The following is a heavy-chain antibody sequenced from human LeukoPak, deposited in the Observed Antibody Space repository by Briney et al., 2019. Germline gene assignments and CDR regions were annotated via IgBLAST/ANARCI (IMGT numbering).Heavy chain of an antibody. J-gene: IGHJ3*02. CDR2: INPNSGGT. V-gene: IGHV1-2*02. D-gene: IGHD3-3*01. Sequence: ASVKVSCKASGYTFTGYYMHWVRQAPGQGLEWMGWINPNSGGTNYAQKFQGRVTITRDTSISTAYMELSRLRSDYTAVYYCARTRLVFTIFGVAPDAFDIWGQGTMVTVSS. CDR1: GYTFTGYY. CDR3: ARTRLVFTIFGVAPDAFDI.